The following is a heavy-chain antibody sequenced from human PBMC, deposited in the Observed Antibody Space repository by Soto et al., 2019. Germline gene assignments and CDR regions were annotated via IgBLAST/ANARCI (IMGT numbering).Heavy chain of an antibody. J-gene: IGHJ4*02. V-gene: IGHV1-2*02. CDR3: AKSGSLFRPSLGYFDY. D-gene: IGHD1-26*01. CDR1: GFTFTGHY. Sequence: ASVKVSCKASGFTFTGHYLHWVRQAPGQGLEWMGWINPNSGGTSYAQKFQGRVTMTRDTSITTAYMELSRLSSDDTAVYYCAKSGSLFRPSLGYFDYWGQGTLVTVSS. CDR2: INPNSGGT.